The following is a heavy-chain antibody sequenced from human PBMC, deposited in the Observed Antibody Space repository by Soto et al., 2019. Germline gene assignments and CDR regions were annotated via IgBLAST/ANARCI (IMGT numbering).Heavy chain of an antibody. Sequence: QVQLQQWGAGRLKPSETLSLTCAVYGGSFSGYYWCWIRQPPGKGLELIGEINHSGRTNYSPSLNSRVTISVETSKNQFSLKLSSMTAADTAVYYCARAVYNGGWEHISYWGQGTLVTVSS. D-gene: IGHD6-19*01. V-gene: IGHV4-34*01. CDR1: GGSFSGYY. CDR2: INHSGRT. CDR3: ARAVYNGGWEHISY. J-gene: IGHJ4*02.